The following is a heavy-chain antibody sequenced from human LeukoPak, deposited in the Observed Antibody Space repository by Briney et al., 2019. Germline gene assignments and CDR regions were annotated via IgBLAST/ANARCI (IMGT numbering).Heavy chain of an antibody. Sequence: PSETLSLTCTVSGGSISSYYWSWVRQPPGKGLEWIGYIYYRESTDYNPSLKSRVTISVDTSKNQFSLKLSSVTAADTAVYYCARRGADDYGRYGFDNWGQGTLVTVP. CDR2: IYYREST. D-gene: IGHD4-17*01. J-gene: IGHJ4*02. CDR1: GGSISSYY. V-gene: IGHV4-59*08. CDR3: ARRGADDYGRYGFDN.